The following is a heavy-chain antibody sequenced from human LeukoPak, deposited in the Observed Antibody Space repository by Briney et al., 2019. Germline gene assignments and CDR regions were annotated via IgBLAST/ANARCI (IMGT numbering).Heavy chain of an antibody. J-gene: IGHJ1*01. D-gene: IGHD1-26*01. CDR2: IYSGGST. V-gene: IGHV3-53*01. CDR3: AKEGKWELQEYFQH. Sequence: PGGSLRLSCAASGFTVSSNYMSWVRQAPGKGLEWVSVIYSGGSTYYADSVKGRFTISRDNSKNTLYLQMNSLRAEDTAVYYCAKEGKWELQEYFQHWGQGTLVTVSS. CDR1: GFTVSSNY.